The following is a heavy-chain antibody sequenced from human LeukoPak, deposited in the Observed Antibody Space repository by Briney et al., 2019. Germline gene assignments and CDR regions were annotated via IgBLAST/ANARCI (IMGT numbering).Heavy chain of an antibody. CDR2: IYYSGST. D-gene: IGHD6-13*01. CDR3: ARVPGRSSSWTLDY. CDR1: GGSISSYY. Sequence: PSETLSLTCTVSGGSISSYYWSWIRQPSGKGLEWIGYIYYSGSTNYNPSLKSRVTISVDTSKNQFSLKLSSVTAADTAVYYCARVPGRSSSWTLDYWGQGTLVTVSS. V-gene: IGHV4-59*01. J-gene: IGHJ4*02.